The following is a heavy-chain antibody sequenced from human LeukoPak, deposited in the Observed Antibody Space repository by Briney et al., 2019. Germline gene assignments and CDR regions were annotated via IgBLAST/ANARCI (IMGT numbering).Heavy chain of an antibody. CDR2: IYYSGST. CDR3: AREKSYGDYGYYFDY. CDR1: GGSISSGGYY. J-gene: IGHJ4*02. D-gene: IGHD4-17*01. Sequence: SETLSLTCTVSGGSISSGGYYWSWIRQHPGKGLEWIGYIYYSGSTYYNPSLKSRVTISVDTSKNQFSLKLSSVTAADTAVYCSAREKSYGDYGYYFDYWGQGTLVTVSS. V-gene: IGHV4-31*03.